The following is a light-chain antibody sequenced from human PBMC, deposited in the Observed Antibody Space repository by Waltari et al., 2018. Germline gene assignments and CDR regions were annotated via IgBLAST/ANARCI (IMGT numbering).Light chain of an antibody. J-gene: IGKJ2*01. V-gene: IGKV1-39*01. Sequence: DIHMTQSPSSLSASVGDRVTITCRASQNIITYLNWYQHKPGKAPEVLIYGVSNLHSGVPSRFSGSGSGTDFTLTISSLQPEDFGIYYCQQSYSSPYTSGQGTNLEIK. CDR3: QQSYSSPYT. CDR1: QNIITY. CDR2: GVS.